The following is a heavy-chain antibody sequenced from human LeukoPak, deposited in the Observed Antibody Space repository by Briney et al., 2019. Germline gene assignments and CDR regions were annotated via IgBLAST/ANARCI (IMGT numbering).Heavy chain of an antibody. Sequence: VASVKVSCKASGYTFTGYYMHWVRQAPGQGLEWMGWINPNSGGTNYAQKFQGRVTMTRDTSISTAYMELSRLRSDDTAVYYCARVGPIAAAGTVAYYYYYMDVWGKGTTVTVSS. CDR1: GYTFTGYY. V-gene: IGHV1-2*02. D-gene: IGHD6-13*01. J-gene: IGHJ6*03. CDR2: INPNSGGT. CDR3: ARVGPIAAAGTVAYYYYYMDV.